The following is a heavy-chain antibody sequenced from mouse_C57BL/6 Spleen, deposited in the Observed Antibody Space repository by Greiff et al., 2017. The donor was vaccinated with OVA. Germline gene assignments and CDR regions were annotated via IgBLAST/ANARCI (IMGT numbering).Heavy chain of an antibody. CDR2: IDPSDSET. Sequence: QVHVKQPGAELVRPGSSMKLSCKASGYTFTSYWMHWVKQRPIQGLEWIGNIDPSDSETHYNQKFKDKATLTVDKSSSTAYMQLSSLTSEDSAVYYCARDYYGSSPGFDVWGTGTTVTVSS. J-gene: IGHJ1*03. D-gene: IGHD1-1*01. V-gene: IGHV1-52*01. CDR3: ARDYYGSSPGFDV. CDR1: GYTFTSYW.